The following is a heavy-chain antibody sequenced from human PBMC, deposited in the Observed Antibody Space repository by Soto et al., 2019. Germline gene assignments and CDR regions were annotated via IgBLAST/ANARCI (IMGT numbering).Heavy chain of an antibody. D-gene: IGHD3-3*01. CDR1: GYTFTSYG. CDR3: AREGYGDYDFWSGLDWVI. CDR2: ISAYNGNT. J-gene: IGHJ3*02. V-gene: IGHV1-18*01. Sequence: QVQLVQSGAEVKKPGASVKVSCKDSGYTFTSYGISWVRQAPGQGLEWMGWISAYNGNTNYAQKLQGRVTMTTDTSTNTTYMELRRLRSDDTAVYYCAREGYGDYDFWSGLDWVIWCQGTIVTVSS.